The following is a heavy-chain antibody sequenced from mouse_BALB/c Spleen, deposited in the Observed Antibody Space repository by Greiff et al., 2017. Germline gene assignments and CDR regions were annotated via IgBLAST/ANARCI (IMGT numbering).Heavy chain of an antibody. J-gene: IGHJ1*01. CDR1: GFTFSSYG. V-gene: IGHV5-6-3*01. Sequence: EVKVVESGGGLVQPGGSLKLSCAASGFTFSSYGMSWVRQTPDKRLELVATINSNGGSTYYPDSVKGRFTISRDNAKNTLYLQMSSLKSEDTAMYYCARALYGYFDVWGAGTTVTVSS. CDR2: INSNGGST. CDR3: ARALYGYFDV.